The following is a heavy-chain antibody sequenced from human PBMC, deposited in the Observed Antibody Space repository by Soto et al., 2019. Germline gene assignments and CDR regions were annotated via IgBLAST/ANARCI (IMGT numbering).Heavy chain of an antibody. J-gene: IGHJ4*02. D-gene: IGHD6-13*01. V-gene: IGHV3-33*01. CDR3: ARDGTIAAAVPDY. Sequence: PGGSLRLSCAASGFTFSSYGMHWVRQAPGKGLEWVAVIWYDGSNKYYADSVKGRFTISRDNSKNTLYLQMNSLRAEDTAVYYCARDGTIAAAVPDYWGQGTLVTVSS. CDR1: GFTFSSYG. CDR2: IWYDGSNK.